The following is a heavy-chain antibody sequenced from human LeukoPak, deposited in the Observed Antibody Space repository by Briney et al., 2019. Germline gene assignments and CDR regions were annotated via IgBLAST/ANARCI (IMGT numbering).Heavy chain of an antibody. CDR1: GGFFGNYY. CDR2: IYDSGTT. Sequence: PSETLSLTCTVSGGFFGNYYWSWIRQPPGKGLEWIGYIYDSGTTNYNPSLKSRVTISVDTATNQFSLKLRSVTAADTAVYYCARDFSAAFDIWGQGTMVTVSS. J-gene: IGHJ3*02. CDR3: ARDFSAAFDI. D-gene: IGHD2/OR15-2a*01. V-gene: IGHV4-59*01.